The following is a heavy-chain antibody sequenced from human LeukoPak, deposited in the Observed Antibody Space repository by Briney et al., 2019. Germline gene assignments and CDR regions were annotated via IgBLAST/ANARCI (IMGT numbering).Heavy chain of an antibody. CDR1: GFTFSSYW. CDR3: ARVEDYYDSSVFDY. V-gene: IGHV3-7*01. Sequence: GGSLRLSCAASGFTFSSYWMSWVRQAPGKGLEWVANIKQDGSEKYYVDSVKGRFTISRDNAKNSLYLQMNSLRAEDTAVYYCARVEDYYDSSVFDYWGQGTLVTVSS. J-gene: IGHJ4*02. CDR2: IKQDGSEK. D-gene: IGHD3-22*01.